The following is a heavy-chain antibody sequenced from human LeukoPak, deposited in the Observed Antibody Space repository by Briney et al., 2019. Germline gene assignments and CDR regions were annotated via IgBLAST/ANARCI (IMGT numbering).Heavy chain of an antibody. CDR2: IKQDGSEK. Sequence: GGSLRLSCAASGFTFSSYWMHWVRQAPGRGLEWVANIKQDGSEKYYVDSVKGRFTISRDNSKNTLYLQMNSLRAEDTAVYYCARRGDLEWLSVDYWGQGTLVTVSS. D-gene: IGHD3-3*01. J-gene: IGHJ4*02. CDR1: GFTFSSYW. V-gene: IGHV3-7*02. CDR3: ARRGDLEWLSVDY.